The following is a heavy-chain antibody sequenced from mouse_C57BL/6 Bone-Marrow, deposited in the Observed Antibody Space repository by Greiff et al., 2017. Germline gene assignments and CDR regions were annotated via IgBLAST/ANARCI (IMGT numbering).Heavy chain of an antibody. D-gene: IGHD1-1*01. Sequence: EVQLQQSGAELVRPGASVKLSCTASGFNIKDDYMHWVKQRTEQGLEWIGWIDPENGDTEYASKFQGKATITADTSSNTAYLQLSSLTSEDTAVYYCTKGLRPYAMDYWGQGTSVTVSS. V-gene: IGHV14-4*01. J-gene: IGHJ4*01. CDR2: IDPENGDT. CDR1: GFNIKDDY. CDR3: TKGLRPYAMDY.